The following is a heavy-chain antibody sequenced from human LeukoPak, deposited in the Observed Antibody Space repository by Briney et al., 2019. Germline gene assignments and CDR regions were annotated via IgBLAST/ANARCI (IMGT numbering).Heavy chain of an antibody. CDR1: GFTFSSYG. CDR2: ISGSGGST. Sequence: PGGSLRLSCAASGFTFSSYGMSWVRQAPGKGLEWVSAISGSGGSTYYADSVKGRFTISRDNSKNTLYLQMNSLRAEDTALYYCAKDKSSSSGFYRYWGQGTLVTVSS. D-gene: IGHD3-22*01. V-gene: IGHV3-23*01. CDR3: AKDKSSSSGFYRY. J-gene: IGHJ4*02.